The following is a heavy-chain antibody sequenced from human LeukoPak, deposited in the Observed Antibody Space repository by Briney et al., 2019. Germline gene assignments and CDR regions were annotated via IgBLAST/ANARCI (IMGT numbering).Heavy chain of an antibody. V-gene: IGHV3-7*01. CDR2: IKQNGSEK. Sequence: PGGSLRLSCAASGFTFSSYWRTWVPQAPGKGLEWVANIKQNGSEKYYVDSVKGRFTISRDNAKNSLYLQMNSLRAEDTAVYYCARGINDGSGSYYNPAGDYWGQGTLVTVSS. CDR1: GFTFSSYW. J-gene: IGHJ4*02. D-gene: IGHD3-10*01. CDR3: ARGINDGSGSYYNPAGDY.